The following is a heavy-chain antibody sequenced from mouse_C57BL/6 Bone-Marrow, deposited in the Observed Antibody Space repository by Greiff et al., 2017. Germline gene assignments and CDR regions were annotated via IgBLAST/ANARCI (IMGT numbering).Heavy chain of an antibody. J-gene: IGHJ1*03. D-gene: IGHD4-1*01. Sequence: QVQLQQPGAELVKPGASVKVSCKASGYTFTSYWMHWVKQRPGQGLEWIGRIHPSDSDTNYNQKFKGKATLTVDKSSSTAYRQLSSLTSEDSAVYYCAIWLTGTGWYFDVWGTGTTVTVSS. CDR3: AIWLTGTGWYFDV. CDR2: IHPSDSDT. CDR1: GYTFTSYW. V-gene: IGHV1-74*01.